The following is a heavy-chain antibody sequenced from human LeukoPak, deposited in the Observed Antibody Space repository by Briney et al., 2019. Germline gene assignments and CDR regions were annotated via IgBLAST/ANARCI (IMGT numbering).Heavy chain of an antibody. CDR3: ARGRGIAAAGTFGY. CDR2: IYHSGST. CDR1: GGSNSSGGYY. D-gene: IGHD6-13*01. Sequence: PSETLSLTCTVSGGSNSSGGYYWSWIRQPPGKGLEWIGYIYHSGSTYYNPSLKSRVTISVDRSKNQFSLKLSSVTAADTAVYYCARGRGIAAAGTFGYWGQGTLVTVSS. V-gene: IGHV4-30-2*01. J-gene: IGHJ4*02.